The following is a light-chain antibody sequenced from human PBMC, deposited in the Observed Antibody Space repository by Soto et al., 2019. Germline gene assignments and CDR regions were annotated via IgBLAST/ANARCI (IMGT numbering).Light chain of an antibody. J-gene: IGKJ2*01. Sequence: EIVLTQSPGTLSLSPGERATLSCRASQSLSSIYLAWYQQKPGQAPRLLMYGASSRATGIPDRFSGSGSATDFTLTISTLEPEDFAVYYCQQYGSSPYTFIQGTKMQI. CDR1: QSLSSIY. V-gene: IGKV3-20*01. CDR3: QQYGSSPYT. CDR2: GAS.